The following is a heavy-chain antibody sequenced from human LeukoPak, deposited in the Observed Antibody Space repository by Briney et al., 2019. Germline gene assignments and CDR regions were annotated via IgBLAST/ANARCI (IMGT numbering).Heavy chain of an antibody. V-gene: IGHV4-59*01. CDR2: IYYSGST. CDR1: GGSISRYY. D-gene: IGHD6-13*01. J-gene: IGHJ4*02. Sequence: SETLSLTCTVSGGSISRYYWSWIRQPPGKRLEWIGYIYYSGSTNYNPSLKSRVTISVHTSKSQFSLKLSSVTAADTAVYYCARGGIGAAGPVGFWGQGTLVTVSS. CDR3: ARGGIGAAGPVGF.